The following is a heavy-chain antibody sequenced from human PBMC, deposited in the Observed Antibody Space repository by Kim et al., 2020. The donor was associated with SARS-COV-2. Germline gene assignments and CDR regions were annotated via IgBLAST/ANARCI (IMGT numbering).Heavy chain of an antibody. Sequence: GGSLRLSCTASGFTFGDYAMSWFRQAPGKGLEWVGFIRSKAYGGTTEYAASVKGRFTISRDDSKSIAYLQMNSLKTEDTAVYYCLNTGYSYGTGRTVDWGQGTLVTVSS. V-gene: IGHV3-49*03. CDR3: LNTGYSYGTGRTVD. D-gene: IGHD5-18*01. J-gene: IGHJ4*02. CDR1: GFTFGDYA. CDR2: IRSKAYGGTT.